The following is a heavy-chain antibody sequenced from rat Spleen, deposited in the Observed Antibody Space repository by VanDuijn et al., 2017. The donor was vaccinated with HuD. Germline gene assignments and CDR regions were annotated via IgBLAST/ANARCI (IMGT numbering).Heavy chain of an antibody. CDR1: GFTFSNYD. V-gene: IGHV5S13*01. J-gene: IGHJ3*01. D-gene: IGHD1-10*01. CDR2: ISTGGDIT. CDR3: QQHGGVRNCFDS. Sequence: EVQLVESGGGLMQPGRSLKLSCAASGFTFSNYDMAWVRQAPTKGLEWIASISTGGDITYYRDSVKGRFTVSRDDANNTHYLHMDSLRSEDTATSYWQQHGGVRNCFDSWGQGSLVTVSS.